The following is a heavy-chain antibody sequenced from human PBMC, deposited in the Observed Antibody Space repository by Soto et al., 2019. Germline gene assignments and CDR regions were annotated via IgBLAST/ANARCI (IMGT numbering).Heavy chain of an antibody. Sequence: GGSLRLSCAASGFTFSSYAMHWVRQAPGKGLEWVAVISYDGSNKYYADSVKGRFTISRDNSKNTLYLQMNSLRAEDTAVYYCARDGRQWLRLGSGPGFDYWGQGTLVTVSS. J-gene: IGHJ4*02. CDR2: ISYDGSNK. CDR3: ARDGRQWLRLGSGPGFDY. D-gene: IGHD5-12*01. V-gene: IGHV3-30-3*01. CDR1: GFTFSSYA.